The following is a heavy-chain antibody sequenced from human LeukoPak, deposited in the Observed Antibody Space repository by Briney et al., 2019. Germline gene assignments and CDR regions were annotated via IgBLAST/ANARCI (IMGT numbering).Heavy chain of an antibody. J-gene: IGHJ4*02. D-gene: IGHD5-18*01. CDR2: MNPNSGNT. CDR3: ARGLGRTAMVTRGGVRFDY. Sequence: EASVKVSCKASGYTFTSYDINWVRQATGQGLEWMGWMNPNSGNTGYAQKFQGRVTMTMNTSISTAYMELSSLRSEDTAVYYCARGLGRTAMVTRGGVRFDYWGQGTLVTVSS. V-gene: IGHV1-8*01. CDR1: GYTFTSYD.